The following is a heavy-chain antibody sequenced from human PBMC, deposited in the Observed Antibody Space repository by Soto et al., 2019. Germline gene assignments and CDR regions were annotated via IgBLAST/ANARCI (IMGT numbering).Heavy chain of an antibody. Sequence: PSETRSLTCTVSAASISSYYWSWIRPPPGKGLEWIGYIYYSGSTNYNPSLKSRVTISVDTSKNQFSLKLSSVTAADTAVYYCASTRTMVRGGPFDPWGQGTLVTVS. CDR2: IYYSGST. CDR1: AASISSYY. CDR3: ASTRTMVRGGPFDP. D-gene: IGHD3-10*01. J-gene: IGHJ5*02. V-gene: IGHV4-59*01.